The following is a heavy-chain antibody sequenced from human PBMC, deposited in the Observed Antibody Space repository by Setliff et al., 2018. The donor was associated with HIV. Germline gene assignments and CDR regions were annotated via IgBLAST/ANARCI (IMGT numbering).Heavy chain of an antibody. J-gene: IGHJ3*02. D-gene: IGHD4-17*01. V-gene: IGHV4-39*01. CDR2: IFSFGST. Sequence: SETLSLTCTVTGGSIRSNNDYWGWIRQPPGKGLEWIGNIFSFGSTFYSPSLKSRVTISVDMSKNQFSLRLRSVTAADTAIYYCARRPGDYGAFYIWGHGTVVTVSS. CDR1: GGSIRSNNDY. CDR3: ARRPGDYGAFYI.